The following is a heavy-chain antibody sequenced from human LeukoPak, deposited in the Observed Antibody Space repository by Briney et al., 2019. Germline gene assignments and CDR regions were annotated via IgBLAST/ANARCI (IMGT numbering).Heavy chain of an antibody. CDR2: IYYSGST. Sequence: YPSETLSLTCTVSGGSISSGGYYWSWIRQHPGKGLEWIGYIYYSGSTYYNPSLKSRVTISVDTSKNQFSLKLSSVTAADTAVYYCARDNVPIMVRGVSYYYGMDVWGQGTTVTVSS. CDR1: GGSISSGGYY. V-gene: IGHV4-31*03. D-gene: IGHD3-10*01. CDR3: ARDNVPIMVRGVSYYYGMDV. J-gene: IGHJ6*02.